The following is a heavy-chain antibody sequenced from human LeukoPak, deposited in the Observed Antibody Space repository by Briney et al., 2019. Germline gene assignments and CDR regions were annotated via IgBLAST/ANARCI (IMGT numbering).Heavy chain of an antibody. Sequence: PGGSLRLSCAASGFTFSNYGMHWVRQAPGKGLEWVAFIRYDGNNKYYADSVKGRFTISRDNSKNTLYLQMNSLRAEDTAVSYCAKDRGSSSSRYFDYWGQGTLVTVSS. CDR1: GFTFSNYG. CDR3: AKDRGSSSSRYFDY. D-gene: IGHD6-6*01. V-gene: IGHV3-30*02. CDR2: IRYDGNNK. J-gene: IGHJ4*02.